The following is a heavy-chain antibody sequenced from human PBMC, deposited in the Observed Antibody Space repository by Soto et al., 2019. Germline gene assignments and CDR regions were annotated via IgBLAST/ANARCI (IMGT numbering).Heavy chain of an antibody. CDR3: AQDRGWGVVSPSHDY. D-gene: IGHD2-21*01. CDR1: GFTFRNFV. CDR2: IRGTGGET. Sequence: EVQLLESGGGIVQPGGSLRVSCVASGFTFRNFVMSWVRQAPGKGLEWVSAIRGTGGETFYADSVKGRFIISRDNSKNTLYLQMNSLRDEDTALYFCAQDRGWGVVSPSHDYWGQGTLVTVSS. V-gene: IGHV3-23*01. J-gene: IGHJ4*02.